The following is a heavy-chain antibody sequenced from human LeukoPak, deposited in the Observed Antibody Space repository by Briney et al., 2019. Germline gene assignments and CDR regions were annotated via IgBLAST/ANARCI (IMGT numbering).Heavy chain of an antibody. CDR3: ARGYGSILNYYYYMDV. Sequence: SQTLSLTCAISGDSVSSNSAAWNWIRQSPSRGLEWLGRTYYRSKWYNDYAVSVKSRITINPDTSKNQFSLQLNSVTPEDTAVYYCARGYGSILNYYYYMDVWGKGTTVTVSS. CDR1: GDSVSSNSAA. D-gene: IGHD3-10*01. J-gene: IGHJ6*03. CDR2: TYYRSKWYN. V-gene: IGHV6-1*01.